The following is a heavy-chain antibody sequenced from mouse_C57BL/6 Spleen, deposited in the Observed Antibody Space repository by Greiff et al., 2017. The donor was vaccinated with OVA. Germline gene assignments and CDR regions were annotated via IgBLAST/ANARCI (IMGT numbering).Heavy chain of an antibody. Sequence: QVQLKESGAELVKPGASVKISCKASGYAFSSYWMNWVKQRPGKGLEWIGQIYPGDGDTNYNGKFKGKATLTADKSSSTAYMQLSSLTSEDSAVYFCARSVITTVVGYFDVWGTGTTVTVSS. J-gene: IGHJ1*03. V-gene: IGHV1-80*01. CDR2: IYPGDGDT. CDR1: GYAFSSYW. CDR3: ARSVITTVVGYFDV. D-gene: IGHD1-1*01.